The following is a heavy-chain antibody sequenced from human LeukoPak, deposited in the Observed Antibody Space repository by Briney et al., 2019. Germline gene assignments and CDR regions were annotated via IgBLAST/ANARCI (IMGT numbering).Heavy chain of an antibody. CDR2: MNPNSGNT. D-gene: IGHD6-13*01. Sequence: GASVKVSFKASGYAFTSYDINWVRPGTGQGVEWMGWMNPNSGNTGYSQKFQGRVTITRNNSISTAYMELSSLRSEDTAVYYCARDPPGIAAAGTRWFDHWGQGTLVTVPS. CDR1: GYAFTSYD. V-gene: IGHV1-8*01. J-gene: IGHJ5*02. CDR3: ARDPPGIAAAGTRWFDH.